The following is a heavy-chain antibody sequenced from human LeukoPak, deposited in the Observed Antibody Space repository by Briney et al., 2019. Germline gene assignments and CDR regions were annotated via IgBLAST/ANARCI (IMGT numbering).Heavy chain of an antibody. V-gene: IGHV3-23*01. J-gene: IGHJ4*02. CDR2: ISGSGGST. CDR1: GFTFSSYA. CDR3: AKPPFGSSSWYYFDY. Sequence: PGGSLRLSCAASGFTFSSYAMSWVRQAPGKGLEWVSAISGSGGSTYYADSVKGRFTISRDNSKNTLYLQMNSLRAEDTAVYYCAKPPFGSSSWYYFDYWGQGTLVTVSS. D-gene: IGHD6-13*01.